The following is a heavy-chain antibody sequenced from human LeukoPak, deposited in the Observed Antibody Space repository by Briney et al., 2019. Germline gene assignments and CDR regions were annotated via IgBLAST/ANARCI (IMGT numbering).Heavy chain of an antibody. D-gene: IGHD6-13*01. J-gene: IGHJ4*02. CDR1: GFIFGDYA. V-gene: IGHV3-49*04. CDR3: TRGVYQLLYFDY. Sequence: GRSLKLSCTASGFIFGDYAMSWVRQAPEKGLEWVAFIRSTAYGAITEYAASVKDRFTISRDDSKRIAYLQMNSLKTDDTAVYYCTRGVYQLLYFDYWGQGALVTVSS. CDR2: IRSTAYGAIT.